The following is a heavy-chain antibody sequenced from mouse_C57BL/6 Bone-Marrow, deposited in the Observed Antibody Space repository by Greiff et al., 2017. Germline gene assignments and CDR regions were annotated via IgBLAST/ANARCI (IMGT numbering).Heavy chain of an antibody. CDR1: GYSITSGYY. V-gene: IGHV3-6*01. CDR2: ISYVGSY. CDR3: ARGRPTMITAYYFDY. J-gene: IGHJ2*01. D-gene: IGHD2-4*01. Sequence: ESGPGLVKPSQSLSLTCSVTGYSITSGYYWNWIRQFPGNKLEWMGSISYVGSYKYNPSLKNRISITRDTSKDQFFLKLNSVTTEDTATYYCARGRPTMITAYYFDYWGQGTTLTVSS.